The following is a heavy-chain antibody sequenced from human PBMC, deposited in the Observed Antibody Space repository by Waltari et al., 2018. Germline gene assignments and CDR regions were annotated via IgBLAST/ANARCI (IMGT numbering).Heavy chain of an antibody. CDR2: ISSSSSTI. V-gene: IGHV3-48*01. CDR1: GFTFSSYS. Sequence: EVQLVESGGGLVLPGGSLRLSCAASGFTFSSYSMNWVRQAPGKGLEWVSYISSSSSTIYYADAVKGRFTISRDNAKNSLYLQMNSLRAEDTAVYYCARDRVWYDSNYSGGDYWGQGTLVTVSS. J-gene: IGHJ4*02. CDR3: ARDRVWYDSNYSGGDY. D-gene: IGHD3-22*01.